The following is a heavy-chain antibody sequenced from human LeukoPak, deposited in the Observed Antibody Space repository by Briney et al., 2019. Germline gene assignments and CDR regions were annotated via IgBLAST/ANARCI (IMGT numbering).Heavy chain of an antibody. CDR3: ARSKAWNPTEYFQH. V-gene: IGHV1-46*01. CDR2: INTNVGST. J-gene: IGHJ1*01. D-gene: IGHD1-1*01. CDR1: GYAFTGYY. Sequence: ASVKVSCKASGYAFTGYYMHWVRQAPGQGLEWMGLINTNVGSTTYAQKFQGRVTMTRDTSTSTVYMELSSLRSEDTAVYYCARSKAWNPTEYFQHWGQGTLVTVSS.